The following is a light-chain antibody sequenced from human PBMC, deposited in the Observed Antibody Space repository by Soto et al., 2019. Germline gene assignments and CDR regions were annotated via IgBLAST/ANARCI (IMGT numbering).Light chain of an antibody. CDR2: NTN. CDR3: LLYLSGGIWV. V-gene: IGLV8-61*01. J-gene: IGLJ3*02. Sequence: QAVVTQEPSFSVSPGGTVTLTCGLSSGPVFTSSYPNWYQQTPGQAPRTLIFNTNTRSSGVPDRFSGSILGDKAALTITGAQADDDSYYYCLLYLSGGIWVFGGGTKLIVL. CDR1: SGPVFTSSY.